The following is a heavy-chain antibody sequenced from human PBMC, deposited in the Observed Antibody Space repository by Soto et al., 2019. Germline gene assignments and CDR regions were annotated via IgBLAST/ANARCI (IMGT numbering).Heavy chain of an antibody. CDR3: ARAFCGGDCYTHDY. V-gene: IGHV3-30-3*01. Sequence: GGSLRLSCAASGFTFRSFAMHWVRQAPGKGLEWVAFISYDGSNTYYADSVKGRFTGSRDNSKNTLFLQMNSLRTEDTAVYFCARAFCGGDCYTHDYWGQGTLVTVSS. D-gene: IGHD2-21*02. CDR2: ISYDGSNT. CDR1: GFTFRSFA. J-gene: IGHJ4*02.